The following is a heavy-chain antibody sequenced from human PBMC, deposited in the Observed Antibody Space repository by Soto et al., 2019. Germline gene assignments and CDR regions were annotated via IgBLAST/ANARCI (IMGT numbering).Heavy chain of an antibody. CDR3: ARRGKGSSWNYYYYYGMDV. Sequence: SVKVSCKASGYTFTSYGISWVRQAPGQGLEWMGWISAYNGNTNYAQKLQGRVTMTTDTSTSTAYMELRSLRSEDTAVYYCARRGKGSSWNYYYYYGMDVWGQGTTVTVSS. CDR1: GYTFTSYG. V-gene: IGHV1-18*04. D-gene: IGHD6-13*01. CDR2: ISAYNGNT. J-gene: IGHJ6*02.